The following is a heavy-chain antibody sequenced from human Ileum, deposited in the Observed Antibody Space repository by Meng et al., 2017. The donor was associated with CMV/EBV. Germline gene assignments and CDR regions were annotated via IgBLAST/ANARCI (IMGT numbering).Heavy chain of an antibody. CDR2: ISSSGDYT. V-gene: IGHV3-11*06. J-gene: IGHJ4*02. CDR3: TTVHYYAINY. D-gene: IGHD1-26*01. Sequence: GRRVESGAGLVKPGGSLRLSCAPSGLTFSDQYMSWIRQAPGKGLELISYISSSGDYTNYADSVRGRFTVSRDNAKNSLYLQLNSLRAEDTALYYCTTVHYYAINYWGQGTLVTVSS. CDR1: GLTFSDQY.